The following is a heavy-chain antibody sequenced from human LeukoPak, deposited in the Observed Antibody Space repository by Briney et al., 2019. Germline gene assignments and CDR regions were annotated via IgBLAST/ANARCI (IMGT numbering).Heavy chain of an antibody. V-gene: IGHV3-11*01. CDR1: GFTFSDYY. CDR3: ARVRYSSSWYYFDY. CDR2: ISSSGNTI. Sequence: GGSLRLSCAASGFTFSDYYMSWIRQAPGKGLEWVSYISSSGNTIYYADSVKGRFTISRDNAKNSLYLQMNSLRAKDTAVYYCARVRYSSSWYYFDYWGQGTLVTVSS. D-gene: IGHD6-13*01. J-gene: IGHJ4*02.